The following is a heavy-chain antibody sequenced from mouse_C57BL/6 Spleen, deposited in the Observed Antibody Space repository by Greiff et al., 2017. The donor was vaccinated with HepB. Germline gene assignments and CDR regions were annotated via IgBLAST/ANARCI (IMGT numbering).Heavy chain of an antibody. Sequence: EVQGVESGEGLVKPGGSLKLSCAASGFTFSSYAMSWVRQTPEKRLEWVAYISSGGDYIYYADTVKGRFTISRDNARNTLYLQMSSLKAEDTAMYYCTRDGNYYFDYWGQGTTRTVSS. J-gene: IGHJ2*01. D-gene: IGHD2-1*01. V-gene: IGHV5-9-1*02. CDR1: GFTFSSYA. CDR2: ISSGGDYI. CDR3: TRDGNYYFDY.